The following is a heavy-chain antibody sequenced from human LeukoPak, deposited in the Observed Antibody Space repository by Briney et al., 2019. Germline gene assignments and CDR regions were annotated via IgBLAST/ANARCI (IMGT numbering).Heavy chain of an antibody. V-gene: IGHV3-23*01. D-gene: IGHD3-10*01. CDR1: GFTLSSYA. CDR2: ISGSGGST. CDR3: ATVAMVRGAPEYYYGMDV. J-gene: IGHJ6*02. Sequence: GGSLRLSCAASGFTLSSYAMSWVSQDPGKGLEWVSAISGSGGSTYYADSVKGRFTISRDNSKNTLYLQMNSLRAEDTAVYYCATVAMVRGAPEYYYGMDVWGQGTTVTVSS.